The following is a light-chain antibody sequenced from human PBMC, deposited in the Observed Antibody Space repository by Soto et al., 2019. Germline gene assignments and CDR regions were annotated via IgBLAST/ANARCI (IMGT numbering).Light chain of an antibody. V-gene: IGLV3-21*01. J-gene: IGLJ2*01. CDR3: QVWDSSSDHVI. CDR1: KIQTKS. Sequence: SYELTQPPSVSVAPGKTASITCGAAKIQTKSVQWYQQKPGQAPVVVIHHDRDRPSGIPERFSGYTSGNTATLTINRVEAGDEADYYCQVWDSSSDHVIFGGGTKLTVL. CDR2: HDR.